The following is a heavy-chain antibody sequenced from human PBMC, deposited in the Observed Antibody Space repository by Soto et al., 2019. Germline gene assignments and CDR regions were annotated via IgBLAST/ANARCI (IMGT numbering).Heavy chain of an antibody. CDR2: IIPIFGTA. V-gene: IGHV1-69*13. Sequence: WASVKVSCKASGGTFSSYAISWVRQAPGQGLEWMGGIIPIFGTANYAQKFQGRVTITADESTSTAYMELSSLRSEDTAVYYCARDIPSIAARPSGLLDYWGQGTLVTVSS. D-gene: IGHD6-6*01. CDR3: ARDIPSIAARPSGLLDY. J-gene: IGHJ4*02. CDR1: GGTFSSYA.